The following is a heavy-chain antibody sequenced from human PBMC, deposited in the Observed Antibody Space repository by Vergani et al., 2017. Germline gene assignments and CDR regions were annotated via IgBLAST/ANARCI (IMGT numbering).Heavy chain of an antibody. CDR2: TYYSVTS. CDR1: GGSISSYN. D-gene: IGHD1-26*01. J-gene: IGHJ3*02. V-gene: IGHV4-59*01. CDR3: ARTYSGSLWAFDI. Sequence: QVQLQESGPGLVKPSETLSLTCSVSGGSISSYNWNWIRQSPGKRLEWIGYTYYSVTSNYNPSLKIRVTMSVDTSKNQFSLKLTSVTAADTAVYYCARTYSGSLWAFDIWGQGTMVTVSS.